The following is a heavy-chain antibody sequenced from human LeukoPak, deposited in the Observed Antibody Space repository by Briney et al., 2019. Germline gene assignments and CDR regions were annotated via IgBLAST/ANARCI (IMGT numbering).Heavy chain of an antibody. V-gene: IGHV3-23*01. CDR3: AKAEWELATRVYFDY. CDR2: ISGNAGST. D-gene: IGHD1-26*01. CDR1: GFTLSSYA. J-gene: IGHJ4*02. Sequence: GGSLRLSCTASGFTLSSYAMSWVRQAPGKGLEWVSLISGNAGSTYYADSVKGRFTISRDNSKNTLYLQMNSLRAEDTAVYYCAKAEWELATRVYFDYWGQGTLVTVSS.